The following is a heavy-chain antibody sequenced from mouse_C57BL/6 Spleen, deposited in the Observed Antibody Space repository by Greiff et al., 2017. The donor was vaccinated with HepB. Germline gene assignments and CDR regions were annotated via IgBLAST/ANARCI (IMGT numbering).Heavy chain of an antibody. D-gene: IGHD1-1*01. Sequence: QVQLQQPGAELVKPGASVKLSCKASGYTFTSYWMHWVKQRPGQGLEWIGMIHPNSGSTNYNEKFKSKATLTVDKSSSTAYMQLSSLTSEDSAVYYCARHSITTVVATYWYFDVWGTGTTVTVSS. V-gene: IGHV1-64*01. CDR1: GYTFTSYW. J-gene: IGHJ1*03. CDR2: IHPNSGST. CDR3: ARHSITTVVATYWYFDV.